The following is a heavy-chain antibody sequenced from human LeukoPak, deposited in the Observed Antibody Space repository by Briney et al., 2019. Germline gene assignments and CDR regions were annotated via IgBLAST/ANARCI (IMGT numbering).Heavy chain of an antibody. J-gene: IGHJ6*02. CDR3: ARGGGKIFGVVSGGVGMDV. V-gene: IGHV1-24*01. CDR2: FDPEDGET. CDR1: GYTLTELS. Sequence: ASVKVSCKVSGYTLTELSMHWVRQAPGKGLEWMGGFDPEDGETIYAQKFQGRVTMTRDTSTSTVYMELSSLRSEDTAVYYCARGGGKIFGVVSGGVGMDVWGQGTTVTVSS. D-gene: IGHD3-3*01.